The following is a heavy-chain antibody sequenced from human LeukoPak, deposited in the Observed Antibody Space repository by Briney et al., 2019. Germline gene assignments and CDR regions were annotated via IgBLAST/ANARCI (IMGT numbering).Heavy chain of an antibody. CDR2: IYSGGST. V-gene: IGHV3-53*04. J-gene: IGHJ6*02. CDR3: ARDYRYRADTAMVNYYYYGMDV. CDR1: GFTVSSNY. Sequence: PGGSLRLSCAASGFTVSSNYMSWVRQAPGKGLEWVSVIYSGGSTYYADSVKGRFTISRHNSKNTLYLQMNSLRAEDTAVYYCARDYRYRADTAMVNYYYYGMDVWGQGTTVTPSS. D-gene: IGHD5-18*01.